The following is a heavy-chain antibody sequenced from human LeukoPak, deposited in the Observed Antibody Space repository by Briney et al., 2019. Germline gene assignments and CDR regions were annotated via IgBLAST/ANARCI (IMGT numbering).Heavy chain of an antibody. D-gene: IGHD3-3*01. J-gene: IGHJ4*02. CDR1: GGSISSYY. V-gene: IGHV4-59*08. Sequence: SETLSLTCTVSGGSISSYYWSWIRQPPGKVLEWIGYIYYSVSTNYNPSLKSRVTISVDTSKNQFSLKLSSVTAADTAVYYCARSRDFWSGYKDYFDYWGQGTLVTVSS. CDR3: ARSRDFWSGYKDYFDY. CDR2: IYYSVST.